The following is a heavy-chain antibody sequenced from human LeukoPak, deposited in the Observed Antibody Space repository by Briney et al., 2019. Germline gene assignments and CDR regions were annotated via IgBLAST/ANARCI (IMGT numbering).Heavy chain of an antibody. J-gene: IGHJ4*02. D-gene: IGHD6-19*01. CDR2: TYYRSDWYN. CDR3: ARESGWFDY. CDR1: GDSVSSNSAA. Sequence: SQTLSLTCAISGDSVSSNSAAWNWIRQSPPRGLEWLGRTYYRSDWYNDYALSVKSRMTINPDTSKNQFSLHLNSVTPEDTAVYYCARESGWFDYWGQGTLVTVSS. V-gene: IGHV6-1*01.